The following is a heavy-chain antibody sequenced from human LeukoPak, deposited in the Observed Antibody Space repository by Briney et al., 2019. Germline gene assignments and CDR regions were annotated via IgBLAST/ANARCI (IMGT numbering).Heavy chain of an antibody. D-gene: IGHD2-2*01. CDR2: IKQDGSEK. Sequence: PGGSLRLSCAAPGFTFSSYAMSWVRQAPGKGLEWVANIKQDGSEKYYVDSVKGRFTISRDNAKNSLYLQMNSLRAEDTAVYYCAREGVIVVVPADYWGQGALVTVSS. J-gene: IGHJ4*02. CDR3: AREGVIVVVPADY. V-gene: IGHV3-7*01. CDR1: GFTFSSYA.